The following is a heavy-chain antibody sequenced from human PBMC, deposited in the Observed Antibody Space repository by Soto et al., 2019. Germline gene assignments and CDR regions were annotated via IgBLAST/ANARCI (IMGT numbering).Heavy chain of an antibody. CDR3: ARQDIVVVPAAITLGSWFDP. CDR2: IYYSGST. V-gene: IGHV4-39*01. CDR1: GGSISSSSYY. J-gene: IGHJ5*02. Sequence: SETLSLTCTVSGGSISSSSYYWGWIRQPPGKGLEWIGSIYYSGSTYYNPSLKSRVTISVDTSKNQFSLKLSSVTAADTAVYYCARQDIVVVPAAITLGSWFDPWGQGTLVTVSS. D-gene: IGHD2-2*02.